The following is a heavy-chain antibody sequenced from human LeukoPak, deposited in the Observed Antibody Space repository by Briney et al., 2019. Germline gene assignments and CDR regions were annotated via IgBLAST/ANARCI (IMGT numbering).Heavy chain of an antibody. CDR1: GFTFSSYS. V-gene: IGHV3-21*01. D-gene: IGHD1-1*01. J-gene: IGHJ4*02. CDR3: RRAPPPAGTTYPDY. Sequence: PGGSLRLSCAASGFTFSSYSMNWVPQAPGKGLEWVSSISSSSYIYYADSVKGRFTLSRDNAKNSLYLQRNSLRAEDTAVYYGRRAPPPAGTTYPDYWGQGTLVTVSS. CDR2: ISSSSYI.